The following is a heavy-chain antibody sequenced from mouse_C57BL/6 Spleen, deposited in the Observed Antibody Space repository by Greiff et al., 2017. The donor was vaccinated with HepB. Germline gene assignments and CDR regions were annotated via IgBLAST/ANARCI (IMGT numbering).Heavy chain of an antibody. CDR3: AKGGGNYEKSWFAY. J-gene: IGHJ3*01. Sequence: QVQLQQSGAELVKPGASVKLSCKASGYTFTSYWMHWVKQRPGQGLEWIGMIHPNSGSTNYNEKFKSKATLTVDKSSSTAYMQLSSLTSEDSAVYYCAKGGGNYEKSWFAYWGQGTLVTVSA. CDR2: IHPNSGST. CDR1: GYTFTSYW. D-gene: IGHD2-1*01. V-gene: IGHV1-64*01.